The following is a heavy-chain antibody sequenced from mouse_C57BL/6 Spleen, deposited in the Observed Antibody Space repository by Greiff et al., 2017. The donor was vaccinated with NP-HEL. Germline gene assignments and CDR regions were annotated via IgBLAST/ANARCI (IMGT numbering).Heavy chain of an antibody. D-gene: IGHD1-1*01. CDR3: ARACSSYGWYFDV. V-gene: IGHV1-55*01. CDR2: IYPGSGST. J-gene: IGHJ1*03. CDR1: GYTFTSYW. Sequence: QVHVKQPGAELVKPGASVKMSCKASGYTFTSYWITWVKQRPGQGLEWIGDIYPGSGSTNYNEKFKSKATLTVDTSSSTAYMQLSSLTSEDSACYYCARACSSYGWYFDVWGTGTTVTVSS.